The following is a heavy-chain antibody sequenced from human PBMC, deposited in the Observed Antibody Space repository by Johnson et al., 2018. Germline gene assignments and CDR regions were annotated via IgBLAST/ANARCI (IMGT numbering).Heavy chain of an antibody. D-gene: IGHD3-10*01. V-gene: IGHV3-43*01. Sequence: VQLQESGGGLVQPGRSLRLSCAASGFTFSSYWMHWFRQVPGQGLEWVSLVTWDGGATFYADSVKGRFTISRDNRKNSLYLQMNSLRTEDTAFCYCAKEKGRLIDSWGQGTQVTVSS. J-gene: IGHJ4*02. CDR1: GFTFSSYW. CDR2: VTWDGGAT. CDR3: AKEKGRLIDS.